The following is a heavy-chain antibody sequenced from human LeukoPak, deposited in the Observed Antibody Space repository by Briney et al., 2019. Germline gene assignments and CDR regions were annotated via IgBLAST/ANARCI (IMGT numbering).Heavy chain of an antibody. V-gene: IGHV4-31*03. CDR1: GGSISSGGYY. D-gene: IGHD5-24*01. CDR3: AREDRRDGYNTFDY. Sequence: SETLSLTCTVSGGSISSGGYYWSWIRQHPGKGLEWIGYIYYSGSTYYNPSLKSRVTISVDTSKNQFSLKLSSVTAADTAVYYCAREDRRDGYNTFDYWGQGTLVTVSS. J-gene: IGHJ4*02. CDR2: IYYSGST.